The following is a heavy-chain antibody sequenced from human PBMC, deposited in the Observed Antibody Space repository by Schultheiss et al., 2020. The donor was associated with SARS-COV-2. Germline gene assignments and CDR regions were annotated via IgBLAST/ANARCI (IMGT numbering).Heavy chain of an antibody. CDR2: INTRSGGA. J-gene: IGHJ3*02. D-gene: IGHD2-15*01. CDR1: GYTFTGYY. V-gene: IGHV1-2*06. CDR3: ARSAEGYCSPPNCYTVAYDI. Sequence: ASVKVSCKASGYTFTGYYIHWLRQAPGRGLEWMGRINTRSGGANSAQDFQGRVTMTRDTSVNTAFMDMDRLEFDDKAVYYCARSAEGYCSPPNCYTVAYDIWGQGTMVTVSS.